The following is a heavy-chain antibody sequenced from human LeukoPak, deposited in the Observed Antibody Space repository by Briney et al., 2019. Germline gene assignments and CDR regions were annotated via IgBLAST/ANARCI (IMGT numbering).Heavy chain of an antibody. V-gene: IGHV3-20*04. J-gene: IGHJ6*03. CDR1: GFTFDDYG. CDR2: INWNGGST. D-gene: IGHD3-22*01. CDR3: ARADYYDSSGYYYPTYYYYMDV. Sequence: RTGGSLRLSCAASGFTFDDYGISWVRQAPGKGLEWVSSINWNGGSTDYADSGKGRFTISRDNAKNSLYLQMNSLRAEDTALYYCARADYYDSSGYYYPTYYYYMDVWGKGTTVTISS.